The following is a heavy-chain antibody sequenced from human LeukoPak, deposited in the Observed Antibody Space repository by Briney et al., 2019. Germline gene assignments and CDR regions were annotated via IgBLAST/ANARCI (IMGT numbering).Heavy chain of an antibody. CDR1: GGSVSSSIYY. CDR2: IYYSGST. CDR3: ASRNDILTGYVFDF. V-gene: IGHV4-39*01. J-gene: IGHJ4*02. D-gene: IGHD3-9*01. Sequence: SETLSLTCTVSGGSVSSSIYYWGWIRQPPGKGLEWIGGIYYSGSTSYNPSLKSRVTISVDTSKNQFSLKLTSVTAADTAVYYCASRNDILTGYVFDFWGQGTLVTVSS.